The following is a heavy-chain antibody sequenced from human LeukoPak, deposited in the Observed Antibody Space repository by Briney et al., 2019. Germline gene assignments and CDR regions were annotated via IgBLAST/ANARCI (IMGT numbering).Heavy chain of an antibody. D-gene: IGHD3-10*01. CDR3: AREMGSVYFDY. Sequence: PGGSLRLSCTASGFSFSSYGIHWVRQTPGKGLEWVALVSYDGSNKDYADSVKGRFTISRDNSKNTVYLQINSLRAEDTAVYYCAREMGSVYFDYWGQGTLVTVSS. CDR1: GFSFSSYG. J-gene: IGHJ4*02. V-gene: IGHV3-33*01. CDR2: VSYDGSNK.